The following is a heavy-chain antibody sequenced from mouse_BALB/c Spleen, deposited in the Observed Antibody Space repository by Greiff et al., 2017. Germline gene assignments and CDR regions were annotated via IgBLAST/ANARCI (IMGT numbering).Heavy chain of an antibody. D-gene: IGHD3-1*01. Sequence: QVQLKESGAELVRPGSSVKISCKASGYAFSSYWMNWVKQRPGQGLEWIGQIYPGDGDTNYNGKFKGKATLTADKSSSTAYMQLSSLTSEDSAVYFCAAPGRFAYWGQGTLVTVSA. CDR3: AAPGRFAY. CDR1: GYAFSSYW. V-gene: IGHV1-80*01. CDR2: IYPGDGDT. J-gene: IGHJ3*01.